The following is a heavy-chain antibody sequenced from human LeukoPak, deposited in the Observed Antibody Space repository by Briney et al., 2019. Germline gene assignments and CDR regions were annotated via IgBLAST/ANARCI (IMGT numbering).Heavy chain of an antibody. CDR3: ARESGDSSSWYDFDY. CDR1: GFTFSSYS. D-gene: IGHD6-13*01. Sequence: GGSLRLSCAASGFTFSSYSMNWVRQAPGKGLEWVSSISSSSSYIYYADSVKGRFTISRDNAKNSLYLQMNSLRAEDTAVYYCARESGDSSSWYDFDYWGQGTLVTVSS. V-gene: IGHV3-21*01. J-gene: IGHJ4*02. CDR2: ISSSSSYI.